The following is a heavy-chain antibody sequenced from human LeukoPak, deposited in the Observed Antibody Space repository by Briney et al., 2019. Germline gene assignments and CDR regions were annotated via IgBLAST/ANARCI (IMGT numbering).Heavy chain of an antibody. CDR2: IYYSGST. J-gene: IGHJ3*02. V-gene: IGHV4-59*01. D-gene: IGHD3-10*01. CDR3: ARAGITMVREDDAFDI. CDR1: GGSISSYY. Sequence: PSVTLSLTGSVSGGSISSYYWSWIRPPPGKGREWSGYIYYSGSTNYNPSLKRRVTISVHTTKNAFSLKLRPVTAEETVVSYCARAGITMVREDDAFDIWGQGTMVTVSS.